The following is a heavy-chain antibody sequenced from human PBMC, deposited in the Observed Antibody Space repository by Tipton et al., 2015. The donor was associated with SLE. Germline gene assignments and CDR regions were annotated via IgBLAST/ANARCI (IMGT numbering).Heavy chain of an antibody. CDR1: GGSISSYY. Sequence: TLSLTCTVSGGSISSYYWSWIRRPPGKGLEWIGYIYYSGSTNYNPSLKSRVTISVDTSKNQFFLKLSSVTAADTAVYYCARSEGGFWSGQHWGQGTLVTVSS. V-gene: IGHV4-59*12. CDR3: ARSEGGFWSGQH. CDR2: IYYSGST. J-gene: IGHJ1*01. D-gene: IGHD3-3*01.